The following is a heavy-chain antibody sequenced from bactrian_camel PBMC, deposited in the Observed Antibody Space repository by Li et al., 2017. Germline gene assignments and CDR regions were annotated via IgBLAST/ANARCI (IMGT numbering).Heavy chain of an antibody. Sequence: QLVESGGGSVQTGGSLRLSCVASSLYNSNTRCMGWFRRLPGQEREGVAAIAGDGRTDYADSVKGRFTISFDGAKNTLYLQMNSLKPEDSAMYLCAILTYCHGGWNHDQDFGFRGQGTQVTVS. D-gene: IGHD5*01. V-gene: IGHV3S53*01. CDR3: AILTYCHGGWNHDQDFGF. J-gene: IGHJ6*01. CDR1: SLYNSNTRC. CDR2: IAGDGRT.